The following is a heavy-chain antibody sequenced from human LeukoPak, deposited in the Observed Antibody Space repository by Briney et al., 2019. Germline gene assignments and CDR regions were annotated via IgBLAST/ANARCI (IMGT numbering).Heavy chain of an antibody. CDR3: ATRFLEWLSMAHYYYGMDV. V-gene: IGHV3-NL1*01. Sequence: GGSLRLSCAASGFTFSSYGMHWVRQAPGKGLEWVSVIYSGGSTYYADSVKGRFTISRDNSKNTLYLQMNSLRAEDTAVYYCATRFLEWLSMAHYYYGMDVWGQGTTVTVSS. CDR1: GFTFSSYG. CDR2: IYSGGST. J-gene: IGHJ6*02. D-gene: IGHD3-3*01.